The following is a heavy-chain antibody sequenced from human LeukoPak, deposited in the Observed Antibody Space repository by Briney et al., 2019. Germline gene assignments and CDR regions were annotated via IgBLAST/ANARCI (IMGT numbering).Heavy chain of an antibody. CDR1: GFTFSSYA. CDR3: AKVMKGSERLTMVRGVIIKTAGLYYMDV. Sequence: PGRSLRPSCAASGFTFSSYAMHWVRQAPGKGLEWVAVISYDGSNKYYADSVKGRFTISRDNSKNTVYLQMNSLRAEDTAVYYCAKVMKGSERLTMVRGVIIKTAGLYYMDVWGKGTTVTVSS. J-gene: IGHJ6*03. CDR2: ISYDGSNK. D-gene: IGHD3-10*01. V-gene: IGHV3-30-3*01.